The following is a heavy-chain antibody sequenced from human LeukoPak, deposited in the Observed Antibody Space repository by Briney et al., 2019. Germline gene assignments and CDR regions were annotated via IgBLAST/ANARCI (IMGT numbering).Heavy chain of an antibody. Sequence: GGSLRLSCAASGFSLSSYAMSWGRQAPGRGLEWVSAISGSGANTYYADSVKGRFTISRDNSKNTLYLQMNSLRAEDTAVYYCANYCISSSCPPRYGMDVWGQGTTVTVSS. CDR3: ANYCISSSCPPRYGMDV. V-gene: IGHV3-23*01. D-gene: IGHD2-2*01. CDR1: GFSLSSYA. CDR2: ISGSGANT. J-gene: IGHJ6*02.